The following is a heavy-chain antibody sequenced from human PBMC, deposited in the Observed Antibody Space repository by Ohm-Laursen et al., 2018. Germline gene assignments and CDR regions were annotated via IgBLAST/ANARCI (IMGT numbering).Heavy chain of an antibody. J-gene: IGHJ2*01. D-gene: IGHD3-22*01. CDR3: ARRGYYYDSSGYYYWYLDL. CDR1: GDSISSSY. V-gene: IGHV4-59*08. Sequence: PSDTLSLTWTVSGDSISSSYWSWIRQPPGKGLEWIGYIYYSGSTNYNPSLKSRVTISVDTSKNQFSLKLSSVTAADTAVYYCARRGYYYDSSGYYYWYLDLWGRGTLVTVSS. CDR2: IYYSGST.